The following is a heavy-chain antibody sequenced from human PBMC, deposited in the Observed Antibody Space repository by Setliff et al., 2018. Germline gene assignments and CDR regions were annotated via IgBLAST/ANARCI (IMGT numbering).Heavy chain of an antibody. CDR3: GRLRGYCSGGRCNGQYAFDY. CDR1: GGPLSGFS. V-gene: IGHV4-34*01. D-gene: IGHD2-15*01. CDR2: ITDTGST. Sequence: PSETLSLTCTVYGGPLSGFSWNWIRQSPGGGLEWIGEITDTGSTKYNPSLKSRVTMSIDTSMNQFSLKLTSVTAADTAVYYCGRLRGYCSGGRCNGQYAFDYWGQGTLVTVSS. J-gene: IGHJ4*02.